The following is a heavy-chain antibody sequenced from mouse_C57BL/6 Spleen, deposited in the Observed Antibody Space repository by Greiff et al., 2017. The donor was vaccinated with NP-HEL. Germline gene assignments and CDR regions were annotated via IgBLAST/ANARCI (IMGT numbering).Heavy chain of an antibody. Sequence: EVKLQESGPGLVKPSQSLSLTCSVTGYSITSGYYWNWIRQFPGNKLEWMGYISYDGSNNYNPSLKNRISITRDTSKNQFFLKLNSVTTEDTATYYCARDDYDVLYAMDYWGQGTSVTVSS. CDR2: ISYDGSN. J-gene: IGHJ4*01. CDR1: GYSITSGYY. D-gene: IGHD2-4*01. CDR3: ARDDYDVLYAMDY. V-gene: IGHV3-6*01.